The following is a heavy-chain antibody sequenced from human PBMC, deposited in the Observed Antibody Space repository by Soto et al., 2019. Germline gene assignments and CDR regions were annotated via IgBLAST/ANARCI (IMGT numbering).Heavy chain of an antibody. V-gene: IGHV3-53*01. J-gene: IGHJ5*02. CDR1: GFTASSNY. Sequence: GALRLSCAASGFTASSNYMSWVRQAPGKGLEWVSVIYSGGSTYYADSVKGRFTISRDNSKNTLYLQMNSLRAEDTAVYYCARVLAAAGYNWFDPWGQGTLVTVSS. D-gene: IGHD6-13*01. CDR2: IYSGGST. CDR3: ARVLAAAGYNWFDP.